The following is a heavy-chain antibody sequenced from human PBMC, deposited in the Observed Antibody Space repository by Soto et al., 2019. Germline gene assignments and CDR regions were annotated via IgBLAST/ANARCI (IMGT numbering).Heavy chain of an antibody. CDR3: AKDSHSSGYSRNWFDP. CDR2: ISGSGGST. V-gene: IGHV3-23*01. J-gene: IGHJ5*02. D-gene: IGHD3-22*01. Sequence: GGSLRLSCAASGFTFGSYAMSWVRQAPGKGLEWVSAISGSGGSTYYADSVKGRFTISRDNSKNTLYLQMNSLRAEDTAVYYCAKDSHSSGYSRNWFDPWGQGTLVTASS. CDR1: GFTFGSYA.